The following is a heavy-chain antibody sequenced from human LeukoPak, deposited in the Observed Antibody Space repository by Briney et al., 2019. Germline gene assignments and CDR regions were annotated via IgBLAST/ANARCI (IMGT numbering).Heavy chain of an antibody. V-gene: IGHV1-46*01. Sequence: ASVTVSCKASGYTFTSYYMHWVRQAPGQGLEWMGIINPSGGSTSYAQKFQGRVTMTRDTSTSTVYMELSSLRSEDTAVYYCASKGSGWYFGYWGQGTLVTVSS. J-gene: IGHJ4*02. CDR1: GYTFTSYY. CDR2: INPSGGST. CDR3: ASKGSGWYFGY. D-gene: IGHD6-19*01.